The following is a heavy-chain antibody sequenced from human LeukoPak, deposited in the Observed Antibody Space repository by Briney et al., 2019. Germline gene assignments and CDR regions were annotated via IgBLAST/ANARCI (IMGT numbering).Heavy chain of an antibody. CDR1: AYTFTGYY. CDR3: ARDTTTKRAAKSYFDF. CDR2: INPNSGGT. V-gene: IGHV1-2*02. D-gene: IGHD1-26*01. Sequence: ASVKVSCKASAYTFTGYYMHWVRQAPGQGLEWMGWINPNSGGTNYAQNFQGRVTMTRDTSISTTYMELSRLRSDDTAVYYCARDTTTKRAAKSYFDFWGQGTLVTVSS. J-gene: IGHJ4*02.